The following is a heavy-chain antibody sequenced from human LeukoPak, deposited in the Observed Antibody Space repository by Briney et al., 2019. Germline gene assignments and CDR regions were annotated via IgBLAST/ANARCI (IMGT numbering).Heavy chain of an antibody. CDR1: GGAFSSCA. J-gene: IGHJ6*04. CDR3: ARSSASIVVVPAAMHYYYGMDV. Sequence: GASVKVSCKASGGAFSSCAISWVRQAPGQGLEWMGGIIPIFGTANYAQKFQGRVTITADESTSTAYMELSSLRSEDTAVYYCARSSASIVVVPAAMHYYYGMDVWGKGTTVTVSS. V-gene: IGHV1-69*13. D-gene: IGHD2-2*01. CDR2: IIPIFGTA.